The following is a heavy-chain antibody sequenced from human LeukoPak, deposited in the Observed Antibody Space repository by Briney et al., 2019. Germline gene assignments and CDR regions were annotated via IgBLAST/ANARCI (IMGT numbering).Heavy chain of an antibody. D-gene: IGHD1-26*01. J-gene: IGHJ4*02. CDR2: TYYRSKWYY. CDR1: GDSVSSNSAA. Sequence: SQTLSLTCVISGDSVSSNSAAWNWIRQSPSRGLEWLGRTYYRSKWYYHYAVSMKSRITVNPDTSKNQFSLQLNSVTPEDTAVYYCARDLAGATTFLFDYWGQGTLVTVSS. CDR3: ARDLAGATTFLFDY. V-gene: IGHV6-1*01.